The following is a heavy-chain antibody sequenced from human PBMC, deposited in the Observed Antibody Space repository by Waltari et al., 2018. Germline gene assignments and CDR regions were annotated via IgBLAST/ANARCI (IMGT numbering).Heavy chain of an antibody. CDR3: ATSLDAAGND. CDR1: GLTFRSSR. CDR2: INHDGSGK. J-gene: IGHJ4*02. V-gene: IGHV3-7*01. Sequence: EVQLVESGGGLVQTGRSLGRSCAASGLTFRSSRMRWVRQAPGKGLEWLANINHDGSGKFFLGSVKGRFTISRDNAKNSVYLQMNSLTGEDTAVYYCATSLDAAGNDWGQGTLVTVSS. D-gene: IGHD5-18*01.